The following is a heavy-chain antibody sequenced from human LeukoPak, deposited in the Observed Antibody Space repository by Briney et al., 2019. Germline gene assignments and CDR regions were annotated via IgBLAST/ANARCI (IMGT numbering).Heavy chain of an antibody. J-gene: IGHJ4*02. CDR2: INHSGST. Sequence: SETVSLTCAVYGGSFSGYCWSWIRQPPGKGLEWIGEINHSGSTNYNPSLKSRVTMSVDTSKNQFSLKLSSVTAADTAVYYCARASTYCSSTSCYLDYWGQGTLVTVSS. D-gene: IGHD2-2*01. V-gene: IGHV4-34*01. CDR3: ARASTYCSSTSCYLDY. CDR1: GGSFSGYC.